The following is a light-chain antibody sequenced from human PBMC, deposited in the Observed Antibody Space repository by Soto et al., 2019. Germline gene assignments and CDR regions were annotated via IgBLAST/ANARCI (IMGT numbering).Light chain of an antibody. Sequence: RLTQSPSSLYASVGDTVTISCRASQDISTYLALYQQKPGKAPTLLIFGASSLHNGVPPRFAGSGSGSEFTLTINRLQPDDFATYFCQHYTLYSAPFGQGTRV. V-gene: IGKV1-5*01. J-gene: IGKJ5*01. CDR1: QDISTY. CDR3: QHYTLYSAP. CDR2: GAS.